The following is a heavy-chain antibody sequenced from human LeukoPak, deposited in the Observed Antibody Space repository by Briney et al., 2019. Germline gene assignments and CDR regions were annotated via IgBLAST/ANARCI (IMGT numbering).Heavy chain of an antibody. CDR3: ARERTTIVSGTTIGAY. V-gene: IGHV3-48*03. CDR1: GFTFSSYE. Sequence: PGGSLRLSCAASGFTFSSYEMNWVRQAPGKGLEWVSYISSSGSTIHYADSVKGRFTISRDNAKNSLYLQMNSLTADDTAVYYCARERTTIVSGTTIGAYWGQGTLVTVSS. D-gene: IGHD2/OR15-2a*01. J-gene: IGHJ4*02. CDR2: ISSSGSTI.